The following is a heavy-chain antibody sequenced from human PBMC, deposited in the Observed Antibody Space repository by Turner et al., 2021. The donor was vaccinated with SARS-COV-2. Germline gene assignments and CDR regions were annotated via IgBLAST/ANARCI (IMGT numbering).Heavy chain of an antibody. D-gene: IGHD6-19*01. V-gene: IGHV3-33*06. J-gene: IGHJ4*02. CDR1: GFTFSRYG. CDR2: IWYDGSNK. CDR3: AKAGFGYSIGWGYFDY. Sequence: QVQLVESGGGVVQPGRSLRLSCAASGFTFSRYGMHWVRQAPGKGLEWVAVIWYDGSNKYYADSVKGRFTISRDNSKNTLYLQMNSLRAEDTAVYYCAKAGFGYSIGWGYFDYWGQGTLVTVSS.